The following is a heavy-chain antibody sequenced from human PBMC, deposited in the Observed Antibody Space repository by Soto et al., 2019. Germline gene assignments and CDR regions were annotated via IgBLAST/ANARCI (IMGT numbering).Heavy chain of an antibody. J-gene: IGHJ4*02. CDR1: GGSINSYW. CDR2: VYSSGTT. CDR3: ARDIASYAYGEGY. Sequence: SETLSLTCTVSGGSINSYWWSWIRQPAGKGLEWIGRVYSSGTTDYNPSLNSRVTMSVETSKNQFSLKLSPVTAADTAVYYCARDIASYAYGEGYWGQGIQVTVSS. V-gene: IGHV4-4*07. D-gene: IGHD2-21*01.